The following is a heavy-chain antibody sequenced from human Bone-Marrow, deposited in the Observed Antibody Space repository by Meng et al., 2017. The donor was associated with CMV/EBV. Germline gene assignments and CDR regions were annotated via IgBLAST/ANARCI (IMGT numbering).Heavy chain of an antibody. D-gene: IGHD4-17*01. J-gene: IGHJ5*02. CDR2: INPNSGGT. Sequence: ASVKVSCKASGYTFTGYYMHWVRQAPGQGLEWMGWINPNSGGTNYAQKFQGRVTMTRDTSISTAYMELSRLRSDDTAVYYCARAATVTSPWCDPWGQGTLVNVSS. CDR3: ARAATVTSPWCDP. CDR1: GYTFTGYY. V-gene: IGHV1-2*02.